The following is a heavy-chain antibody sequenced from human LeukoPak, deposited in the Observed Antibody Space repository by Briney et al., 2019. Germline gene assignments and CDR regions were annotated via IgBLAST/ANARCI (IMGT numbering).Heavy chain of an antibody. V-gene: IGHV1-18*01. CDR1: GYTFTSYG. J-gene: IGHJ6*02. CDR2: ISAYNGNT. Sequence: GASVKVSCKASGYTFTSYGISWVRQAPGQGLEWMGWISAYNGNTNYAQKLQGRVTMTTDTSTSTAYMELRSLRSDDTAVYYCARTIDSSGYSAYCYYGMDVWGQGTTVTVSS. CDR3: ARTIDSSGYSAYCYYGMDV. D-gene: IGHD3-22*01.